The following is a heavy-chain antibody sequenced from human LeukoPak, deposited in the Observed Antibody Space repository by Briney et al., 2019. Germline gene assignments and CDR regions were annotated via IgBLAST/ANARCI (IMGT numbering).Heavy chain of an antibody. CDR2: IDYSGRT. V-gene: IGHV4-59*08. Sequence: SETLSLTCTVSGGSISSYYWSWIRQPPGRGLEWIAYIDYSGRTNYNPSLKSRVTISVDTSKNQFSLKLSSVTAADTAVYYCARQVASARSPPNWFDPWGQGTLVTVSS. J-gene: IGHJ5*02. CDR3: ARQVASARSPPNWFDP. CDR1: GGSISSYY.